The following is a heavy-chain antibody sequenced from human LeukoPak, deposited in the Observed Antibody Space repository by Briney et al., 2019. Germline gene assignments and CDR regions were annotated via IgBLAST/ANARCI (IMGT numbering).Heavy chain of an antibody. CDR1: GFTFSSYG. CDR2: IWYDGSNK. J-gene: IGHJ4*02. D-gene: IGHD2-15*01. CDR3: ARNPSRGYLDY. V-gene: IGHV3-33*08. Sequence: GGSLRLSCAASGFTFSSYGMHWVRQAPGKGLEWVAVIWYDGSNKYYADSVKGRFTISRDNSKNTLYLQMNSLRADDTAVYHCARNPSRGYLDYWGQGTLVTVSS.